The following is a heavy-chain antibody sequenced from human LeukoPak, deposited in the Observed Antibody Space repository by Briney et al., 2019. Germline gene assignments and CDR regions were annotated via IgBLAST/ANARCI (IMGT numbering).Heavy chain of an antibody. CDR1: GFTVSSNY. CDR2: IYSGGST. D-gene: IGHD3-3*01. Sequence: PGGSLRLSCAASGFTVSSNYMSWVRQAPGKGLEWVSVIYSGGSTYYADSVKGRFTISRDNSKNTLYLQMNSLRAEDTAVYYCARARKYYDFWSGYSGYYFDYWGQGTLVTVSS. V-gene: IGHV3-53*01. CDR3: ARARKYYDFWSGYSGYYFDY. J-gene: IGHJ4*02.